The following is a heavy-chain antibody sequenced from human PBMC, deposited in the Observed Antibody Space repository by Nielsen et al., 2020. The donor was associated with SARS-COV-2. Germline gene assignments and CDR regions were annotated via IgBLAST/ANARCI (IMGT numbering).Heavy chain of an antibody. J-gene: IGHJ6*02. D-gene: IGHD2-2*03. CDR2: ISAYNGNK. CDR3: ARERVLAFGYYYHYGMDV. CDR1: GYTFTSYG. Sequence: ASVKVSCKASGYTFTSYGISWVRQAPGQGLEWMGWISAYNGNKNYAQKLQGRVTMTTDTSTSTAYMELRSLRSDDTAVYYCARERVLAFGYYYHYGMDVWGQGTTVTVSS. V-gene: IGHV1-18*01.